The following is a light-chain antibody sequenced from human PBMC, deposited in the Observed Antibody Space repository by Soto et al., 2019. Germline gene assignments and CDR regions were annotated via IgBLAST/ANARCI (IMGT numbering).Light chain of an antibody. J-gene: IGKJ1*01. CDR3: QQYNNWLSS. CDR2: GAS. V-gene: IGKV3-15*01. Sequence: EIVMTQSPATLSVSPGERATLSCRASQSVSSNLAWYQQTPGQAPRLLIYGASTRATGIPARFSGSGSGTEFTLTISSLQSEDFEVYYCQQYNNWLSSFGQGTKVEIK. CDR1: QSVSSN.